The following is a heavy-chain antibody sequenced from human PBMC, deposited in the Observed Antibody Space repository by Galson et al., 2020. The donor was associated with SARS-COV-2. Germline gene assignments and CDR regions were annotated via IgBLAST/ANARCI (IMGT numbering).Heavy chain of an antibody. J-gene: IGHJ5*02. V-gene: IGHV4-39*01. Sequence: ASETLSLTCTVSGGSISSSSYYWGWIRQPPGKGLEWIGSIYYSGSTYYNPSLKSRVTISVDTSKNQFSLKLSSVTAADTAVYYCARPIYYYDSSGYRGYPNWFDPWGQGTLVTVSS. D-gene: IGHD3-22*01. CDR1: GGSISSSSYY. CDR3: ARPIYYYDSSGYRGYPNWFDP. CDR2: IYYSGST.